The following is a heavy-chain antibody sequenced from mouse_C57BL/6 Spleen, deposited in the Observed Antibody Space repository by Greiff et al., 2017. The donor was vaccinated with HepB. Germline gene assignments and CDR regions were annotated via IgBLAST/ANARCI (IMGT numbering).Heavy chain of an antibody. D-gene: IGHD1-1*01. CDR1: GFTFSDYY. Sequence: EVNVVESEGGLVQPGSSMKLSCTASGFTFSDYYMAWVRQVPEKGLEWVANINYDGSSTYYLDSLKSRFIISRDNAKNIIYLQMSSLKSEDTATYYCARDYGSSWYFDVWGTGTTVTVSS. CDR3: ARDYGSSWYFDV. V-gene: IGHV5-16*01. CDR2: INYDGSST. J-gene: IGHJ1*03.